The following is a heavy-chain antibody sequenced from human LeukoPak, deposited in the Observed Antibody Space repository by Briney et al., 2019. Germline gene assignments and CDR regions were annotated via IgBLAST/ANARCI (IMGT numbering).Heavy chain of an antibody. J-gene: IGHJ4*02. V-gene: IGHV3-9*01. Sequence: PGGSLRLSCAASGFTFDDYAMHWVRQAPGKGLEWVSGISWNSGSIGYADSVKGRFTISRDNAKNSLYLQMNSLRAENTALYYCAKDMGQWLAVDYWGQGTLVTVSS. D-gene: IGHD6-19*01. CDR2: ISWNSGSI. CDR3: AKDMGQWLAVDY. CDR1: GFTFDDYA.